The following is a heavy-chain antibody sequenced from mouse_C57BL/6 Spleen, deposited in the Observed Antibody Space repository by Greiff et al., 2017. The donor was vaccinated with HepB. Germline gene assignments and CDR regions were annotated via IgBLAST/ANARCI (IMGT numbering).Heavy chain of an antibody. CDR1: GFTFSSYA. CDR2: ISSGGDYI. CDR3: TRGDGSSYFDY. J-gene: IGHJ2*01. Sequence: EVKLVESGEGLVKPGGSLKLSCAASGFTFSSYAMSWVRQTPEKRLEWVAYISSGGDYIYYADTVKGRFTISRDNARNTLYLQMISLKSEDTAMYYCTRGDGSSYFDYWGQGTTLTVSS. D-gene: IGHD1-1*01. V-gene: IGHV5-9-1*02.